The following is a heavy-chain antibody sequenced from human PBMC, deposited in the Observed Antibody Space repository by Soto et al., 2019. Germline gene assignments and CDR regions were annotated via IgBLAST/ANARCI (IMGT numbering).Heavy chain of an antibody. V-gene: IGHV4-31*03. CDR1: GGSISSGRFY. CDR2: ISDSGSS. J-gene: IGHJ4*02. Sequence: QVQLQESGPGLVKPSQTLTLTCTVSGGSISSGRFYWSWIRQHPGKGLEWIGHISDSGSSYYNPSLESRVTISVDTSKNQFSLKLSAVTAADTAVYFCARTTFYDVFTAYYSLFDFWSQGTMVTVSS. D-gene: IGHD3-9*01. CDR3: ARTTFYDVFTAYYSLFDF.